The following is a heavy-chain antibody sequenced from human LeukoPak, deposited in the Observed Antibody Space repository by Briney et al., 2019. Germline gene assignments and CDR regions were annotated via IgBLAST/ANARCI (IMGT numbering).Heavy chain of an antibody. CDR1: GYTVTICG. Sequence: ASVKVSCKASGYTVTICGITWVRQAPGQGPEWMGWISPYNGNTNYAQKLQGRVTMTTDTSTSTAYMELRSLRSDDTAVYYCARAPVASSAGTLRYWGQGTLVTVSS. D-gene: IGHD6-13*01. CDR3: ARAPVASSAGTLRY. V-gene: IGHV1-18*01. J-gene: IGHJ4*01. CDR2: ISPYNGNT.